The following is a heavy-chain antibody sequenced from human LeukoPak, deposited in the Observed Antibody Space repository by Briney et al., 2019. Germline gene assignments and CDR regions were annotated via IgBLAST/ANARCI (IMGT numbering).Heavy chain of an antibody. CDR1: GFSSSNYW. V-gene: IGHV3-7*03. D-gene: IGHD5-18*01. Sequence: SGGSLRLSCAASGFSSSNYWMTWLRQAPGKGLEWVSTIKGDGSNKRNVDSVKGRFTISKDDVNNSLYLQLNNLRAEDTAIYYCARAQWGYPFDVWGQGTRVTVSS. CDR2: IKGDGSNK. J-gene: IGHJ3*01. CDR3: ARAQWGYPFDV.